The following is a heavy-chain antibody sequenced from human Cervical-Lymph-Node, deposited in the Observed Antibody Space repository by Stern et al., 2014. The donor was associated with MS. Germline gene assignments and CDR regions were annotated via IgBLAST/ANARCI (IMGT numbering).Heavy chain of an antibody. V-gene: IGHV1-3*01. J-gene: IGHJ4*02. CDR3: ARAPTGNSYFQN. CDR1: GYTFTKYA. Sequence: QLVQSGAEVKKPGASVKVSCKASGYTFTKYAIHWVRQAPGQRLEWMGWISAGNGNTKYSEKFQGKVTITRDTSASTAYMDLSSLTSEDTAVYYCARAPTGNSYFQNWGQGTLVTVSS. CDR2: ISAGNGNT. D-gene: IGHD4-23*01.